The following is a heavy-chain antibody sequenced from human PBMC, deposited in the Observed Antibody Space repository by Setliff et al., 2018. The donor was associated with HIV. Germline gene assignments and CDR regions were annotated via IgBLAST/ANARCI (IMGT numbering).Heavy chain of an antibody. CDR3: ARQSYYYYNMGV. J-gene: IGHJ6*02. CDR1: GYSFASYW. Sequence: GESLKISCKGSGYSFASYWISWVRQMPGKGLEWMGRIDPTDSYINDSPPYQGHVTISVDKPISTVYLQWSSLKASDTAIYYCARQSYYYYNMGVWGQGTTVTVSS. V-gene: IGHV5-10-1*01. D-gene: IGHD2-21*01. CDR2: IDPTDSYI.